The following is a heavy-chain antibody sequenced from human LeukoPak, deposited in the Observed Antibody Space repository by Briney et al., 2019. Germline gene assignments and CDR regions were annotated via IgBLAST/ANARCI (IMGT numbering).Heavy chain of an antibody. D-gene: IGHD1-26*01. V-gene: IGHV4-34*01. Sequence: SETLSLTCADYGGSFRGYYWSWIRQPPGKGLEWIGEINHSGSTNYNPSLKSRVTISVDTSKNQFSLKLSSVTAADTAVYYCARAPYSGSSYYYYYYYMDVWGKGTTVTVSS. CDR1: GGSFRGYY. CDR3: ARAPYSGSSYYYYYYYMDV. CDR2: INHSGST. J-gene: IGHJ6*03.